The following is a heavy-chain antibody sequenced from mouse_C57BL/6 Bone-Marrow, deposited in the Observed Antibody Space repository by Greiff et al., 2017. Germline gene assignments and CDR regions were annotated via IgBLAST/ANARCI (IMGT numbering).Heavy chain of an antibody. CDR1: GFNITDDY. CDR2: IDPENGGT. Sequence: EVQLQQSGAELVRPGASVKLSCTATGFNITDDYMHWVKQRPEQGLEWIGWIDPENGGTEYASKFQGKATITADTSSNTAYLQLSSLTSEDTAVSFCSLITAVVSSDYWGQGTTLTVSS. V-gene: IGHV14-4*01. D-gene: IGHD1-1*01. J-gene: IGHJ2*01. CDR3: SLITAVVSSDY.